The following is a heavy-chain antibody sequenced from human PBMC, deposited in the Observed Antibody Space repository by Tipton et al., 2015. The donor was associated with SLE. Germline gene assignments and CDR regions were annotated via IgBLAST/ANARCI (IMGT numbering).Heavy chain of an antibody. J-gene: IGHJ4*02. Sequence: SLRLSCAVSGVTFDDYAMHWVRQAPGKGLEWVSGISWNSGIVAYADSVKGRFTISRDNAKNSLYLQINSLRAEDTAFYYCAKDRESGVVIPDYWGRGTLVTVSS. V-gene: IGHV3-9*01. D-gene: IGHD3-3*01. CDR3: AKDRESGVVIPDY. CDR1: GVTFDDYA. CDR2: ISWNSGIV.